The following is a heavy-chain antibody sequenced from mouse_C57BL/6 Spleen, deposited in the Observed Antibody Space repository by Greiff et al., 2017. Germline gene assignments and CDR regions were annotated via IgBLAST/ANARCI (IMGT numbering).Heavy chain of an antibody. Sequence: QVQLQQSGAELVKPGASVKMSCKASGYTFTTYPIEWMKQNHGKSLEWIGNFHPYNDDTKYNEKFKGKATLTVDKSSSTAYMQLSSLTSEDSAVYYCARGTAQYYFDYWGQGTTLTVSS. CDR2: FHPYNDDT. CDR1: GYTFTTYP. J-gene: IGHJ2*01. V-gene: IGHV1-47*01. D-gene: IGHD3-2*02. CDR3: ARGTAQYYFDY.